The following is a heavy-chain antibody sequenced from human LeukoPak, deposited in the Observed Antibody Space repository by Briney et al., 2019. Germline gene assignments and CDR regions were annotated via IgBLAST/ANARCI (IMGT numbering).Heavy chain of an antibody. D-gene: IGHD6-25*01. CDR2: INPNSGGT. Sequence: VASVKVSCKASGGTFSSYAISWVRQAPGQGLEWMGWINPNSGGTNYAQKFQGGVTMTRDTSISTAYMELSRLRSDDTAVYYCTRTYSSASWFDPWGQGTLVIVSS. V-gene: IGHV1-2*02. CDR1: GGTFSSYA. J-gene: IGHJ5*02. CDR3: TRTYSSASWFDP.